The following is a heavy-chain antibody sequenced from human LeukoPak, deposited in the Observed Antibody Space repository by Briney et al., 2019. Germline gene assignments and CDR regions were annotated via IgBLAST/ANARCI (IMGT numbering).Heavy chain of an antibody. CDR1: GFTFSSYW. D-gene: IGHD1-14*01. CDR2: IWFDGSNK. Sequence: GGSLRLSCAASGFTFSSYWMSWVRQAPGKGLEWVAHIWFDGSNKYYADSVKGRFTISRDNPKNTLYLQMNSLRAEDTAVYYCSSLVDRGYWGQGTLVTVSS. J-gene: IGHJ4*02. V-gene: IGHV3-33*08. CDR3: SSLVDRGY.